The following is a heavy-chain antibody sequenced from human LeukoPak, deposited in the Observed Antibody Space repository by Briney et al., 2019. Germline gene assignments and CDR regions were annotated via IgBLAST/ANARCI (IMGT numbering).Heavy chain of an antibody. Sequence: SETLSLTCTVSGGSISSSSYYWGWIRQPPGKGLEWIATIYHSGDTFYTPSLQSRVTISVDIIKNQFSLKVNSVTAADTAVYYCARRGVGASPFDFWGQGTLVTVS. CDR1: GGSISSSSYY. D-gene: IGHD1-26*01. CDR2: IYHSGDT. CDR3: ARRGVGASPFDF. V-gene: IGHV4-39*01. J-gene: IGHJ4*02.